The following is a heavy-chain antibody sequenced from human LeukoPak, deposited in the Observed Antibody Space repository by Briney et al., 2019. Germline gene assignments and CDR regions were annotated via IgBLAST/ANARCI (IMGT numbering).Heavy chain of an antibody. CDR3: ARGRGS. V-gene: IGHV4-59*01. Sequence: SETLSLTCTVSGGSISTYYWNWIRQPPGKGLEWIGYIYHSGSTNYNPSLQSRVTISVDTSKNQFSLNLNSVTAADTAVYYCARGRGSWGQGTLVTVSS. J-gene: IGHJ5*02. CDR2: IYHSGST. CDR1: GGSISTYY.